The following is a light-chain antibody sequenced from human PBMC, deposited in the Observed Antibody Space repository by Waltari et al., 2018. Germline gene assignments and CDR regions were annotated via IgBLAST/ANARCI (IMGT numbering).Light chain of an antibody. CDR2: INSEGSH. CDR1: SGHSSNV. V-gene: IGLV4-69*01. Sequence: QLVLTQSPSASASLGASVKLTCTLSSGHSSNVVAWLQQRPDKGPRYLMKINSEGSHSKGDEIPDRFSGSSSGAERYLTISSLQSEDEADYYCQTGGHGTWVFGGGTKLTVL. CDR3: QTGGHGTWV. J-gene: IGLJ3*02.